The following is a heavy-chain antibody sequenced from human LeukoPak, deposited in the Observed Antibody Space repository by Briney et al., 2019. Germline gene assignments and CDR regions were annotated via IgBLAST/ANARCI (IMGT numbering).Heavy chain of an antibody. V-gene: IGHV4-59*08. D-gene: IGHD6-13*01. CDR2: IYYSGST. J-gene: IGHJ6*03. CDR1: GGSISSYY. CDR3: RGYSSSFYYYYYMGV. Sequence: SETLSLTCTVSGGSISSYYWSWIRQPPGKGLEWIGYIYYSGSTNYNPSLKSRVTISVDTSKNQFSLKLSSVTAADTAVYYCRGYSSSFYYYYYMGVWGKGTTVTVSS.